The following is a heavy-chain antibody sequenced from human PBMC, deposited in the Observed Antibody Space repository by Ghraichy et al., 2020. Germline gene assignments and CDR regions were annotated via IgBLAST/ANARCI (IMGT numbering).Heavy chain of an antibody. CDR2: IGASGGST. Sequence: GGSLRLSCAASGFTFSNYVMSWVRQAPGKGLEWVSNIGASGGSTYYADSVKGRFTISRDNSKNTLYLQMNSLRAEDTAVYYCAKAWGYCSGGSCPSYDLFDPLTQGTRVTVSS. D-gene: IGHD2-15*01. J-gene: IGHJ5*02. V-gene: IGHV3-23*01. CDR3: AKAWGYCSGGSCPSYDLFDP. CDR1: GFTFSNYV.